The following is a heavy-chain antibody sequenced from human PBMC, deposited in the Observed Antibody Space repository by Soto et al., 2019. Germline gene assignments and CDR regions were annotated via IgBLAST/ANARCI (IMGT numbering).Heavy chain of an antibody. Sequence: SETLSLTCAVYGGSFSGYYWSWIRQPPGKGLEWIGEINHSGSTNYNPSLKSRVTISVDTSKNQFSLNLSSVTAADTAVYYCARVAYGSGSYLDYWGQGTLVTVSS. CDR3: ARVAYGSGSYLDY. V-gene: IGHV4-34*01. D-gene: IGHD3-10*01. CDR2: INHSGST. CDR1: GGSFSGYY. J-gene: IGHJ4*02.